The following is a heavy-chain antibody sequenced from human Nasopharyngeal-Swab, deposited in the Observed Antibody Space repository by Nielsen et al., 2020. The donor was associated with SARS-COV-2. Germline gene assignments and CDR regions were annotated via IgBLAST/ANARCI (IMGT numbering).Heavy chain of an antibody. Sequence: GESLKISYKGAAYIFNNYWIGWVNQMPGKGLEWMVIIYPADSDTRYSPSIQGQVTISADKSISTAYLQWSSMEASDTAMYYCARLGGINGITAPDAFDGWGQGTMVTVSS. J-gene: IGHJ3*01. V-gene: IGHV5-51*07. CDR1: AYIFNNYW. D-gene: IGHD1-14*01. CDR2: IYPADSDT. CDR3: ARLGGINGITAPDAFDG.